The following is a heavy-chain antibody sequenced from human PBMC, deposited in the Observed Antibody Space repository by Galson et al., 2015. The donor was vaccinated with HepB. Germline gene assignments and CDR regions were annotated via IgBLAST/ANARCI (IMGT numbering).Heavy chain of an antibody. J-gene: IGHJ6*02. D-gene: IGHD6-6*01. V-gene: IGHV3-30*18. CDR1: GFNFSSYG. CDR2: ISNDGSNQ. Sequence: SLRLSCAASGFNFSSYGMHWVRQAPGKGLEWVAVISNDGSNQYYADSVKGRFTISRDNSKNTQYLQMNSLRAEDTAVYYCAKYSSSSNYYYGMDVWGQGTTVTVSS. CDR3: AKYSSSSNYYYGMDV.